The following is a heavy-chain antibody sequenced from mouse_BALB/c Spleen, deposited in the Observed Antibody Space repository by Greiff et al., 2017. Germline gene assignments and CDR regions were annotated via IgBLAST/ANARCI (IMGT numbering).Heavy chain of an antibody. CDR3: ARRDITTATFAY. Sequence: EVQGVESGPDLVTPSQSLSLTCTVTGYSITSGYSWHWIRQFPGNKLEWMGYIHYSGSTNYDPSLQSRISITRDTSKNHFFLQLNSVATEDTDTYCCARRDITTATFAYWGQGTMVTVSA. CDR1: GYSITSGYS. J-gene: IGHJ3*01. V-gene: IGHV3-1*02. CDR2: IHYSGST. D-gene: IGHD1-2*01.